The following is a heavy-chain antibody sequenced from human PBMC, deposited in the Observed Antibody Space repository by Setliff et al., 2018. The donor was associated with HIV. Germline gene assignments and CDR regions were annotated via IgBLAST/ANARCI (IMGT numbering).Heavy chain of an antibody. D-gene: IGHD6-13*01. V-gene: IGHV3-30*02. CDR3: AKTSSSSEYYFDY. J-gene: IGHJ4*02. CDR2: IEGDGSNT. CDR1: GFTFSTYG. Sequence: GGSLRLSCAASGFTFSTYGMHWVRQAPGKGLEWVAFIEGDGSNTYYADSVKGRFTICRDNSKNTLYLQMNSLRAEDTAVYYCAKTSSSSEYYFDYWGQGTLVTVSS.